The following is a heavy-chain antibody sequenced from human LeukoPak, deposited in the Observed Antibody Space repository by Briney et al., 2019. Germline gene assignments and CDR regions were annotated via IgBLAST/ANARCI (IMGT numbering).Heavy chain of an antibody. J-gene: IGHJ4*02. D-gene: IGHD6-19*01. CDR1: GYTFTGYY. V-gene: IGHV1-2*06. CDR2: INPNSGGT. CDR3: ARDHFGSGWYEYYFDY. Sequence: ASVKVSCKASGYTFTGYYMHWVRQAPGQGLEWMGRINPNSGGTNYAQKFQGRVTMTRDTSISTAYMELSGLRSDDTAVYYCARDHFGSGWYEYYFDYWGQGTLVTVSS.